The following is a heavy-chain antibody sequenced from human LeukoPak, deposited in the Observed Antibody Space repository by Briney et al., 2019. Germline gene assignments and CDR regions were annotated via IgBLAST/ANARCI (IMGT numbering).Heavy chain of an antibody. CDR2: IYTGGST. CDR1: GFIVSXNY. J-gene: IGHJ4*02. D-gene: IGHD1-1*01. Sequence: GGXXXLXXXASGFIVSXNYMSXXXXXPXXXXXWVSVIYTGGSTYYADSVKGRFTISRDNSKNTLFLQMNRLRAEDTAMYYCARDQNGGFDYWGQGTLVTASS. V-gene: IGHV3-53*01. CDR3: ARDQNGGFDY.